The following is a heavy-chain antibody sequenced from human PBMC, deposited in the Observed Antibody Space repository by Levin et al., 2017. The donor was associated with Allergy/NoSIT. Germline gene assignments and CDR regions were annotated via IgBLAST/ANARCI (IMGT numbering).Heavy chain of an antibody. CDR1: GFTFSSYA. CDR3: AREGWTKAFDY. CDR2: ISYDGSNK. D-gene: IGHD3/OR15-3a*01. Sequence: GESLKISCAASGFTFSSYAMHWVRQAPGKGLEWVAVISYDGSNKYYADSVKGRFTISRDNSKNTLYLQMNSLRAEDTAVYYCAREGWTKAFDYWGQGTLVTVSS. V-gene: IGHV3-30-3*01. J-gene: IGHJ4*02.